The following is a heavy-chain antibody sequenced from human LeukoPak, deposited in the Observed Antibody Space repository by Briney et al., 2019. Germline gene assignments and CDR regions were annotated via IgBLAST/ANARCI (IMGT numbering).Heavy chain of an antibody. CDR2: ISSSGSNI. J-gene: IGHJ4*02. CDR1: GFTFSSYE. V-gene: IGHV3-48*03. Sequence: GGSLRLSCAASGFTFSSYEMNWLRQAPGKGLEWVAYISSSGSNIYYADSVKGRFTISRDNAKNSLYLQMNSLRAEDTAVYYCARSDQAADIDYWGQGTLVTVSS. CDR3: ARSDQAADIDY.